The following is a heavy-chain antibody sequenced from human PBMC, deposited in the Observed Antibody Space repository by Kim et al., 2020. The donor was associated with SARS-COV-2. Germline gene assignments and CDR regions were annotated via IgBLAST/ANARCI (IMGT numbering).Heavy chain of an antibody. D-gene: IGHD1-7*01. J-gene: IGHJ4*01. Sequence: SETLSLTCTVSGGSISIYYWSWIRQPPGKGLEWIGYIYYSGSTNYNPSLKSQVTISLDTSKNQSSLKLSSVTAADTAVYYYARAHPQTGTTGWFYVHY. CDR1: GGSISIYY. CDR3: ARAHPQTGTTGWFYVHY. CDR2: IYYSGST. V-gene: IGHV4-59*01.